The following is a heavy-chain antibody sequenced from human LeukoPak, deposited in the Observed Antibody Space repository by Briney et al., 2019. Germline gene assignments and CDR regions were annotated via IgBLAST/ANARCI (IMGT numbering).Heavy chain of an antibody. D-gene: IGHD5-18*01. Sequence: VASVKVSCKASGGTFSSYAIGWVRQAPGQGLEWMGRIIPILGIANYAQKFQGRVTITADKSTSTAYMELSSLRSEDTAVYYCARDEGSAMVTRTFDYWGQGTLVTVSS. CDR2: IIPILGIA. CDR3: ARDEGSAMVTRTFDY. V-gene: IGHV1-69*04. J-gene: IGHJ4*02. CDR1: GGTFSSYA.